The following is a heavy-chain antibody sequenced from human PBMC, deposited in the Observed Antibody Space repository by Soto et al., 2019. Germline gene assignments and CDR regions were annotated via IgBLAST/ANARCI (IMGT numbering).Heavy chain of an antibody. J-gene: IGHJ5*02. V-gene: IGHV4-30-4*01. D-gene: IGHD3-10*01. CDR1: GGSISSGDYY. CDR3: AREHPDRARLAP. CDR2: IYHSGST. Sequence: QVQLQESGPGLVKPSQTLSLTCTVSGGSISSGDYYWSWIRQPPGKGLEWIGYIYHSGSTYYNPSLKSRVTISVDTSTNQFSLKLSSVTPADTAVYYCAREHPDRARLAPWGQGTLVTVSS.